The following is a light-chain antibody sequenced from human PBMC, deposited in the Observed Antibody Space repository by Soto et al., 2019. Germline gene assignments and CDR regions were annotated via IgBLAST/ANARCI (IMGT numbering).Light chain of an antibody. CDR2: GAS. V-gene: IGKV3-20*01. J-gene: IGKJ4*01. Sequence: EMVMTQSPANLSVSPGERATLSCRASQSVSSNLAWYQQTPGQAPRLLIYGASSRATGVPDRFSGSGSGTDFTLTISRLEPEDFAVYYCQQYYSIPLTFGGGTK. CDR3: QQYYSIPLT. CDR1: QSVSSN.